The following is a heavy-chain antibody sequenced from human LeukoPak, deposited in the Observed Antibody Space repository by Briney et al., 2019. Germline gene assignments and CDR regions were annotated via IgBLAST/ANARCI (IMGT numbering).Heavy chain of an antibody. CDR1: GGTFSSYA. Sequence: GASVKVSCKASGGTFSSYAISWVRQAPGQGLEWMGRIIPILGTANYAQKFQGRVTITTDESTSTAYMELSSLRSEDTAVYYCARENEAIVVVPAAARGAFDIWGQGTMVTVSS. CDR2: IIPILGTA. V-gene: IGHV1-69*11. D-gene: IGHD2-2*01. CDR3: ARENEAIVVVPAAARGAFDI. J-gene: IGHJ3*02.